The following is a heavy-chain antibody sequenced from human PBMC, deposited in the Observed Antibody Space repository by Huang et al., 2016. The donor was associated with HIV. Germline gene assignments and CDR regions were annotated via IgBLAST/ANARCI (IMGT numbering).Heavy chain of an antibody. J-gene: IGHJ3*01. V-gene: IGHV1-18*01. D-gene: IGHD4-4*01. CDR2: IGRDSRDT. CDR3: ARDPYYSNRWKRNDASFL. CDR1: GYDFGSYG. Sequence: QVQLVQSGGEVMQPGASVRVSCKASGYDFGSYGRSGGRQAPGQGVEWLGWIGRDSRDTSSAQKFQGRVTRTTDTSTTTTYMELRSLRSDDTAMYYCARDPYYSNRWKRNDASFLWGQGTMITVSS.